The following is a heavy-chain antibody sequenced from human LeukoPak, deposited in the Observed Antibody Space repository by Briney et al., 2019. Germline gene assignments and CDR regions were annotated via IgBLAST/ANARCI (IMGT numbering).Heavy chain of an antibody. CDR3: ASRTVAGQAFYYYYYGMDV. J-gene: IGHJ6*02. CDR2: IYYSGST. D-gene: IGHD6-19*01. CDR1: GGSISSSSYY. V-gene: IGHV4-39*01. Sequence: SETLSLTCTVSGGSISSSSYYWGWIRQPPGKGLEWIGSIYYSGSTYYNPSLKSRVTISVDTSENQFSLKLSSVTAADTAVYYCASRTVAGQAFYYYYYGMDVWGQGTTVTVSS.